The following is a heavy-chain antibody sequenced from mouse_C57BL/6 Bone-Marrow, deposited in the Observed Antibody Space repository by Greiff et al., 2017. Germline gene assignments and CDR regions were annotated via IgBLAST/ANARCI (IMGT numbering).Heavy chain of an antibody. J-gene: IGHJ4*01. CDR2: ISSGSSTI. V-gene: IGHV5-17*01. CDR1: GFTFSDYG. Sequence: EVHLVESGGGLVKPGGSLKLSCAASGFTFSDYGMHWVRQAPEKGLEWVAYISSGSSTINYADTVKGRFTLSRDNATNTLFLQMTSLRSEDTAMYYCARSPYYYALDYWGQGTSVTVSS. CDR3: ARSPYYYALDY.